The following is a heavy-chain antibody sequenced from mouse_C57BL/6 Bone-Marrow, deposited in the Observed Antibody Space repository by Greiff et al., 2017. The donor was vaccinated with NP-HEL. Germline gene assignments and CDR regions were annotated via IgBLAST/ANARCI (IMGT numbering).Heavy chain of an antibody. CDR2: IDPSDSYT. J-gene: IGHJ1*03. Sequence: VQLQQPGAELVRPGTSVKLSCKASGYTFTSYWMHWVKQRPGQGLEWIGVIDPSDSYTNYNQKFKGKATLTVDTSSSTAYMQLSSLTSEDSAVYYCARDGSPYWYFDVWGTGTTVTVSS. D-gene: IGHD2-3*01. CDR3: ARDGSPYWYFDV. V-gene: IGHV1-59*01. CDR1: GYTFTSYW.